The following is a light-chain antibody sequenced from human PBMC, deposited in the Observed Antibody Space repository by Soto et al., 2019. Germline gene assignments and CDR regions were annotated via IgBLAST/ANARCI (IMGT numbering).Light chain of an antibody. V-gene: IGKV3-15*01. Sequence: EIVMMQSPATLSVSPGERATLSCRASQSVGSNLAWYQQKPGQAPRLLISGASTRATGIPARFSGSGSGTEFTLTISSLQSEDFAIYFCQQYNNWPPDRTFGQGTKVEIK. J-gene: IGKJ1*01. CDR1: QSVGSN. CDR3: QQYNNWPPDRT. CDR2: GAS.